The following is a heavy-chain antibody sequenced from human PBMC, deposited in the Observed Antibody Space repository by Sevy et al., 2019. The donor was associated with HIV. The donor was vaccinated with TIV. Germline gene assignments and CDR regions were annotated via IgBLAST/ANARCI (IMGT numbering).Heavy chain of an antibody. CDR2: IWYDGSNK. CDR1: VFTFSRYG. D-gene: IGHD1-26*01. J-gene: IGHJ4*02. Sequence: GGSLRLSCAASVFTFSRYGMHWVRQAPGKGPEWVAVIWYDGSNKYYADSVKGRFTISRDNSKNTLYVQMNSLRVEDTAVYYCAREQHPGGSYSGVHYWGQGTLVTVSS. V-gene: IGHV3-33*01. CDR3: AREQHPGGSYSGVHY.